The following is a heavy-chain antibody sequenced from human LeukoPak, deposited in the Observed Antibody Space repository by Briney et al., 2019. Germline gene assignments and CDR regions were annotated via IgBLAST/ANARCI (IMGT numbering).Heavy chain of an antibody. D-gene: IGHD6-19*01. V-gene: IGHV3-23*01. CDR1: GFTFSSYA. Sequence: GGSLRLSCAASGFTFSSYAMNWVRQGPGKGLEWVSFISGNGVSTYYADSVKSRFTISRDNSKNTMYLQMNSLRAEDTAVYYCAKGLYSSGWYWGAWGQGTLVTVSS. CDR3: AKGLYSSGWYWGA. J-gene: IGHJ4*02. CDR2: ISGNGVST.